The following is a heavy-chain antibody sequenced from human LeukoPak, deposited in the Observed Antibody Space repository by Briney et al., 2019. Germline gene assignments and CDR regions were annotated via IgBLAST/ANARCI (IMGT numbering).Heavy chain of an antibody. CDR3: ARGDAFSGDH. CDR2: IHPEGNEK. Sequence: GGSLRPSCAVSGFSFTNFWMSWVRQAPGRGLEWVANIHPEGNEKYHVESVKGRFTISRDNTKNLLFPQMNGLRVEDTAVYYCARGDAFSGDHWGRGTLITVSS. V-gene: IGHV3-7*04. CDR1: GFSFTNFW. J-gene: IGHJ4*02.